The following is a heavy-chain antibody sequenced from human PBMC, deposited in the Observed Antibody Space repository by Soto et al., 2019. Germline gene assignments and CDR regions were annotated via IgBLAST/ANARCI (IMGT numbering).Heavy chain of an antibody. V-gene: IGHV4-31*03. CDR3: ARLRIATNNYKWFDP. CDR2: IYGTGAV. Sequence: SETLSLTCSVSGAALNSGNYYWSWTRQVPGKGLEWVGHIYGTGAVDYNPSLRDRITISQDTSERQFSLNLRLVTAADTAVYYCARLRIATNNYKWFDPWGQGTPVTFSS. J-gene: IGHJ5*02. D-gene: IGHD2-21*01. CDR1: GAALNSGNYY.